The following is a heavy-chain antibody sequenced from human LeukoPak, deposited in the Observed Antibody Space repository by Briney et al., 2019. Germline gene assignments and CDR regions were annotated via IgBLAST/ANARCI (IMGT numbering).Heavy chain of an antibody. CDR1: GFTFSSYA. J-gene: IGHJ3*02. CDR3: ARGQGVVAANDAFDI. CDR2: ISGSGGST. V-gene: IGHV3-23*01. D-gene: IGHD2-15*01. Sequence: GGSLRLSCAASGFTFSSYAMSWVRQAPGKGLEWVSAISGSGGSTYYADSVKGRFTISRDNAKNSLYLQMNSLRAEDTAVYYCARGQGVVAANDAFDIWGQGTMVTVSS.